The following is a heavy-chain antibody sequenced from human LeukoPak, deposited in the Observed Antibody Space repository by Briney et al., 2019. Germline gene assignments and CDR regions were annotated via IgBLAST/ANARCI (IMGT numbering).Heavy chain of an antibody. CDR3: ARWTDSSSADY. V-gene: IGHV4-39*01. CDR2: IYYSGST. D-gene: IGHD6-13*01. J-gene: IGHJ4*02. Sequence: PSETLSLTCTVSGGSISSSSYYWGWIRQPAGKGLEWIGSIYYSGSTYYNPSLKSRVTISVDTSKNQFSLKLSSVTAADTAVYYCARWTDSSSADYWGQGTLVTVSS. CDR1: GGSISSSSYY.